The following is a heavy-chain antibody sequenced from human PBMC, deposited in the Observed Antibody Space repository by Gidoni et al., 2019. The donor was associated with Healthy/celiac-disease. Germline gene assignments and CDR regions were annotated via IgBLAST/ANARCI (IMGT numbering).Heavy chain of an antibody. V-gene: IGHV3-30*18. CDR2: IAYDGSNK. J-gene: IGHJ4*02. CDR3: AKDEHVWGGGDGYSPDY. D-gene: IGHD2-21*01. CDR1: GFTVSSYG. Sequence: GVVQPAGSLRLSCAASGFTVSSYGMHWVRQAPGKGLEWVAVIAYDGSNKYYADSVKGRFTISRDNSKNTLYLQMTRLRAEDTVVYYCAKDEHVWGGGDGYSPDYWGQGTLVTVSS.